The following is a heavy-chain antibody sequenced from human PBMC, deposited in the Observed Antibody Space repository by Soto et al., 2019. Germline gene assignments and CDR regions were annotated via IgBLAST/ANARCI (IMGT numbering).Heavy chain of an antibody. D-gene: IGHD3-3*01. CDR3: ARAHELITIFGVPYGMDV. V-gene: IGHV1-18*01. CDR2: ISAYNGNT. CDR1: GYTFTSYG. Sequence: ASVKVSCKASGYTFTSYGISWVRQAPGQGLEWMGWISAYNGNTNYAQKLQGRVTMTTDTSTSTAYMELRSLRSDDTAVYYCARAHELITIFGVPYGMDVWGQGTTVTVSS. J-gene: IGHJ6*02.